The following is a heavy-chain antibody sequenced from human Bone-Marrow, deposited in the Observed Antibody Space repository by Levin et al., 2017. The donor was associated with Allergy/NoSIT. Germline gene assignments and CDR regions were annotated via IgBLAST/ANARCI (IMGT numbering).Heavy chain of an antibody. J-gene: IGHJ4*02. CDR3: ARERSITSFGVVPTKTFDG. CDR1: GYTFTGYY. Sequence: ASVKVSCKASGYTFTGYYLHWVRQAPGQGLEWMGWINPNSGYTNSAQKFQGRVTMTRDTSITTAYMELSTLTSDDTAVYYCARERSITSFGVVPTKTFDGWGEGALVAVSS. D-gene: IGHD3-3*01. V-gene: IGHV1-2*02. CDR2: INPNSGYT.